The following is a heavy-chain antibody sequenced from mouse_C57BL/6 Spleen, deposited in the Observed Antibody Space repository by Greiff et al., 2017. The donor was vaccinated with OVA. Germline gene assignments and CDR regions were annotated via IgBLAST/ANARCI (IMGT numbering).Heavy chain of an antibody. CDR3: ARNYYGRGYFDV. J-gene: IGHJ1*03. CDR2: ISSGSSTI. V-gene: IGHV5-17*01. D-gene: IGHD1-1*01. Sequence: EVKLVESGGGLVKPGGSLKLSCAASGFTFSDYGMHWVRQAPEKGLEWVAYISSGSSTIYYADTVKGRFTISRDNAKNTLFLQMTSLRSEDTAVCYCARNYYGRGYFDVWGTGTTVTVSS. CDR1: GFTFSDYG.